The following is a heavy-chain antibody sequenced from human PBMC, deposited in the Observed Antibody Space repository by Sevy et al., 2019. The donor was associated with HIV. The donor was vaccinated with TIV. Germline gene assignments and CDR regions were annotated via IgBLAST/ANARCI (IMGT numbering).Heavy chain of an antibody. CDR1: RFTFSKAW. CDR2: IQSKTDGGST. V-gene: IGHV3-15*01. CDR3: TSSSGGDSGNEPRSLSDMSYYYGMDV. Sequence: GGSLRLSCVASRFTFSKAWMSWVRQAPGKGLEWVGRIQSKTDGGSTDYVAPVKGRFTISRDDSKNTLYLQMDSLQTDDTGVYFCTSSSGGDSGNEPRSLSDMSYYYGMDVWGQGTTVTVSS. J-gene: IGHJ6*02. D-gene: IGHD5-12*01.